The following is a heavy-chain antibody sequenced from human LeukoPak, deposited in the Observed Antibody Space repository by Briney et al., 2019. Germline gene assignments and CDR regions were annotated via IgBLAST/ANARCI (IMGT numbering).Heavy chain of an antibody. D-gene: IGHD2-15*01. V-gene: IGHV4-59*01. CDR2: IYYSGST. Sequence: PSETLSLTCTVSGGSIRSYYWSWIRQPPGKGLEWIGYIYYSGSTNYNPSLKSRVTISVDTSKNQFSLKLSSVTAADTAVYYCARGVVVAAIVDYWGQGTLVTVSS. J-gene: IGHJ4*02. CDR1: GGSIRSYY. CDR3: ARGVVVAAIVDY.